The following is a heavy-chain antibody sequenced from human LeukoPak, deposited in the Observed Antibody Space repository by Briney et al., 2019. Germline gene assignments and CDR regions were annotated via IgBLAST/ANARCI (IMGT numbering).Heavy chain of an antibody. CDR3: ARIPNSANFPNWFDP. Sequence: GGSLRLSCAASGFTFSSYSMNWVRQARGKGLEGVSSISSSSTYIYYADSVKGRFTISRDNAKNSLYLQMNSLRAEDTAVYYCARIPNSANFPNWFDPWGQGTLVTVSS. J-gene: IGHJ5*02. D-gene: IGHD4/OR15-4a*01. CDR1: GFTFSSYS. V-gene: IGHV3-21*01. CDR2: ISSSSTYI.